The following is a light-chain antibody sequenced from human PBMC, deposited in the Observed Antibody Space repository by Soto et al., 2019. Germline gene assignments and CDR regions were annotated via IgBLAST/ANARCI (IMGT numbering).Light chain of an antibody. CDR3: QQYASSPLT. V-gene: IGKV3-20*01. CDR1: QSVGNNY. Sequence: EIVLTQSPDTLSLSPGESATLSCRASQSVGNNYLAWYQQKPGQAPRLLIHAASSRATGIPDRFSGSASGTDFTLTISRLEREDFTVYYCQQYASSPLTFGGGTKVEIK. CDR2: AAS. J-gene: IGKJ4*01.